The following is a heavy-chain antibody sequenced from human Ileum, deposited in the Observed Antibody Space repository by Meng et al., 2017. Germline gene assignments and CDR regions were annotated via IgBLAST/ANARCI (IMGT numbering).Heavy chain of an antibody. Sequence: QGALRQWGAGLLKPSGTLSLTCAVYGGSFSGYYWSWIRQPPGKGLEWIGEINHSGSTNYNPSLKSRVTISVDTSKNQFSLKLSSVTAADTAVYYCARTSGWFYYWGQGTLVTVSS. V-gene: IGHV4-34*01. CDR1: GGSFSGYY. D-gene: IGHD6-19*01. CDR3: ARTSGWFYY. CDR2: INHSGST. J-gene: IGHJ4*02.